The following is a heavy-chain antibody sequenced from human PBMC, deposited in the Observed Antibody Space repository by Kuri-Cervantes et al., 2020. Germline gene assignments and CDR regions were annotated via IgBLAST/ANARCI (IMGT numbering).Heavy chain of an antibody. CDR1: GFTFSNAW. J-gene: IGHJ6*02. Sequence: GESLKISCAASGFTFSNAWMSWVRQAPGKGLEWVANIKQDGSEKYYADSVKGRFTISRDNAKNSLYLQMNSLRAEDTAVYYCAREVFDDILTGFLGVTYYYYGMDVWGQGTTVTVSS. D-gene: IGHD3-9*01. CDR2: IKQDGSEK. CDR3: AREVFDDILTGFLGVTYYYYGMDV. V-gene: IGHV3-7*01.